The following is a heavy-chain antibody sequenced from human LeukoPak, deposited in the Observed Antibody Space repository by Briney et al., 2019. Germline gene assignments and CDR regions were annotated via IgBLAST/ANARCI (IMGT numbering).Heavy chain of an antibody. V-gene: IGHV1-69*05. CDR3: ARGLSPPTSGWRHYYYYMDV. CDR1: GGTFSSYA. Sequence: SVKVSCKASGGTFSSYAISWVRQAPGQGLEWMGRIIPIFGTANYAQKFQGRVTITTDESPSTAYMELSSLRSEDTAVYYCARGLSPPTSGWRHYYYYMDVWGKGTTVTVSS. J-gene: IGHJ6*03. CDR2: IIPIFGTA. D-gene: IGHD5-24*01.